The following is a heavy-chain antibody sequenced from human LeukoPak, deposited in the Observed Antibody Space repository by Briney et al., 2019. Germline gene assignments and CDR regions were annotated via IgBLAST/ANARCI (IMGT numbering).Heavy chain of an antibody. J-gene: IGHJ4*02. V-gene: IGHV3-7*03. CDR1: GFTFSGYW. CDR3: AKSSSSGWYEVGY. CDR2: IKQDGSER. Sequence: GGSLRLSCAASGFTFSGYWMTWVRQAPGEGLEWVANIKQDGSERNYVDSVKGRFTISRDNSKNSLYLQMNSLRTEDTALYYCAKSSSSGWYEVGYWGQGTLVTVSS. D-gene: IGHD6-19*01.